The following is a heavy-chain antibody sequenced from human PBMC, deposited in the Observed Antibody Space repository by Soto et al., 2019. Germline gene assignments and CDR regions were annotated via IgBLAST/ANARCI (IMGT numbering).Heavy chain of an antibody. J-gene: IGHJ4*02. Sequence: QVQLVQSGAEVKKPGASVTVSCRTSGYTFSSYYIHWVRQAPGQGLQWMGWIYPHSDGTKNAPRFQGRVTMAANTSISTAYMELRRLTSDDAATSYCARGHGRQNFDNWGQGTLVTVSS. V-gene: IGHV1-2*02. CDR1: GYTFSSYY. CDR3: ARGHGRQNFDN. CDR2: IYPHSDGT.